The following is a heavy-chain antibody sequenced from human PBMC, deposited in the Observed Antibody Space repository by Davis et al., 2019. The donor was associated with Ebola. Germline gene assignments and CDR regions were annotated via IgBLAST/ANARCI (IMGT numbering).Heavy chain of an antibody. CDR1: GYTFTGYF. J-gene: IGHJ4*02. Sequence: AASVKVSCKASGYTFTGYFIHWVRQAPGKGLEWMGGFAPEDDEMLYAQKFQGRVTMTEDTSTDTAYMELSSLRSEDTAVYYCATDYGSGNYYAHWGQGTLVTVSS. V-gene: IGHV1-24*01. CDR2: FAPEDDEM. CDR3: ATDYGSGNYYAH. D-gene: IGHD3-10*01.